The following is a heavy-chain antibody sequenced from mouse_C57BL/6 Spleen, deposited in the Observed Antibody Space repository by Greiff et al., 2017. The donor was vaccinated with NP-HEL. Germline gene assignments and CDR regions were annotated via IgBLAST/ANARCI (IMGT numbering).Heavy chain of an antibody. CDR1: GYTFTGYW. D-gene: IGHD1-1*01. CDR3: ARSPLYYYGSSPRFDY. Sequence: QVQLKQSGAELMKPGASVKLSCKATGYTFTGYWIEWVKQRPGHGLEWIGEILPGSGSTNYNEKFKGKATFTADTSSNTAYTQLSSLTTEDSAIYYCARSPLYYYGSSPRFDYWGQGTTLTVSS. J-gene: IGHJ2*01. V-gene: IGHV1-9*01. CDR2: ILPGSGST.